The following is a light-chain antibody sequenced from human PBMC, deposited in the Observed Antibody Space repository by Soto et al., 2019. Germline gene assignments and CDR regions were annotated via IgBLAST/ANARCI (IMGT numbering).Light chain of an antibody. J-gene: IGKJ1*01. CDR2: KAF. Sequence: DIQMTHSPSTLSASVGDRVSITIRASQSISSWLAWYQQKPGKAPKLLIYKAFSLESGVPSRFSGSGSGTEFTLTISSLQPDDFAAYYCQQYNSYSTFGQGTKVDI. CDR3: QQYNSYST. V-gene: IGKV1-5*03. CDR1: QSISSW.